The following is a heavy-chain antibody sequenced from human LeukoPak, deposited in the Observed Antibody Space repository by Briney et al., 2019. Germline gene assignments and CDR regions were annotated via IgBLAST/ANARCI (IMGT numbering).Heavy chain of an antibody. CDR3: AREYSSGWYGFFDD. CDR1: GGSISTYY. Sequence: SETLSLTCTVSGGSISTYYWSWIRQPPGKGLEWIGYIYYSGSTNYNPSLKSRVTISVDTSTDKFSLKLSSVTAADTAVYYCAREYSSGWYGFFDDWGQGTLVTVSS. CDR2: IYYSGST. J-gene: IGHJ4*02. V-gene: IGHV4-59*08. D-gene: IGHD6-19*01.